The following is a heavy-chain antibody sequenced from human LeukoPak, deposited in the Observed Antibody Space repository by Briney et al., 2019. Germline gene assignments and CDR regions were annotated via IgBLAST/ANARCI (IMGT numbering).Heavy chain of an antibody. V-gene: IGHV1-2*02. CDR2: INPNTGAT. CDR3: ARTPYGSGSIGWFDP. J-gene: IGHJ5*02. Sequence: GASVKVSCKASGYTFTGYYMHWVRQTPGRGLEWMGWINPNTGATKNAQKFQGRVTMTRDTSIRTAYMELSRLTSDDTAIYYCARTPYGSGSIGWFDPWGQGTLVTVSS. CDR1: GYTFTGYY. D-gene: IGHD3-10*01.